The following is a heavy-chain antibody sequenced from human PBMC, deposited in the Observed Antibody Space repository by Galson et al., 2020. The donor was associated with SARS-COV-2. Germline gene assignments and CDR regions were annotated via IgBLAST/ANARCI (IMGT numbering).Heavy chain of an antibody. Sequence: GGSLRLSCAASGFSVSSNYMNWVRQAPGKGLEWVSAIHNTGSTYYADSVKSRFTISRENSKNTPYLQMNSLRVEDTAVYYFTRDCCSGSYLGYWGRGTLVTVSS. V-gene: IGHV3-66*03. J-gene: IGHJ4*02. D-gene: IGHD1-26*01. CDR1: GFSVSSNY. CDR2: IHNTGST. CDR3: TRDCCSGSYLGY.